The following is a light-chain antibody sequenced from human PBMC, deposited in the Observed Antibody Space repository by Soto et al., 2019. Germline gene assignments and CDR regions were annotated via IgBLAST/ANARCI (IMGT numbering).Light chain of an antibody. J-gene: IGKJ1*01. CDR1: QTIMTY. CDR3: QQSYNSPQT. Sequence: IQMTQSPSSLSASVGDEVTITCRASQTIMTYLNWYQLKPGKPPRLLIYAASSLQSGVPSRFSGSGSGTDFTLTISSLQPEDFATYSCQQSYNSPQTFGQGTKGGYQ. V-gene: IGKV1-39*01. CDR2: AAS.